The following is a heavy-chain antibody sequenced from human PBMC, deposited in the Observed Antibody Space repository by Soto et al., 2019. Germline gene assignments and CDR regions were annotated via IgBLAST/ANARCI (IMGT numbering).Heavy chain of an antibody. D-gene: IGHD6-19*01. J-gene: IGHJ6*02. Sequence: QVQLQESGPGLVKPSQTLSLTCTVSGGSMSSGDYYWTWIRQPPGKGLEWIGYIYYSGSTYYNPSLKSRVTISVDTSKNQFSLKLSSVTAADTAVYYCARDEWLVRGVYYYYYGTDVWGQGATVTVSS. CDR3: ARDEWLVRGVYYYYYGTDV. V-gene: IGHV4-30-4*01. CDR1: GGSMSSGDYY. CDR2: IYYSGST.